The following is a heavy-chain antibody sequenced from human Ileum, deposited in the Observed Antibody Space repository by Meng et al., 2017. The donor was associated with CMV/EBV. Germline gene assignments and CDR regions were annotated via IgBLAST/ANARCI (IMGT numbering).Heavy chain of an antibody. D-gene: IGHD3-9*01. CDR3: AKDRYFEPAHFDY. Sequence: GESLKISCVASGLTFNSYSMGWVRQAPGKGLEWVAAISGNGANSYYAESVKGRATISRDNSKNTLLLELNGLRAEDTAVYYCAKDRYFEPAHFDYWGQGTLVTVSS. V-gene: IGHV3-23*01. CDR1: GLTFNSYS. CDR2: ISGNGANS. J-gene: IGHJ4*02.